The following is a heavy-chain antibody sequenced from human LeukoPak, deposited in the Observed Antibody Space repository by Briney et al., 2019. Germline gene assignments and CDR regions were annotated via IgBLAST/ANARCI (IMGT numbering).Heavy chain of an antibody. CDR3: AKTPMVRGLNWFDP. Sequence: GGSLRLSCAASGFTFSSYAMSWVRQAPGKGLEWVSAISGSGGSTYYADSVKGRFTISRDNSKNTLYLQMNSLRAKDTAVYYCAKTPMVRGLNWFDPWGQGTLVTVSS. V-gene: IGHV3-23*01. CDR2: ISGSGGST. D-gene: IGHD3-10*01. CDR1: GFTFSSYA. J-gene: IGHJ5*02.